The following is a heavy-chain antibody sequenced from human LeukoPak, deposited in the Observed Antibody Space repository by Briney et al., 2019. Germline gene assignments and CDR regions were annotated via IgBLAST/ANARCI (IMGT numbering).Heavy chain of an antibody. Sequence: GASVKVSCKASGYTFTSYGISWVRQAPGQGLEWMGWISAYNGNTNYAQKFQGRVTMTRDTSISTAYMELSRLRSDDTAVYYCAREQWDIVVVPAAEGGGWFDPWGQGTLVTVSS. CDR2: ISAYNGNT. CDR1: GYTFTSYG. J-gene: IGHJ5*02. V-gene: IGHV1-18*01. D-gene: IGHD2-2*01. CDR3: AREQWDIVVVPAAEGGGWFDP.